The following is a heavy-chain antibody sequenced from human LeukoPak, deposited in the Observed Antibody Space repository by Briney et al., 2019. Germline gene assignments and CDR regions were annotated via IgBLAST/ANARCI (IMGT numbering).Heavy chain of an antibody. Sequence: GGSLRLSCAASGFTVSSNYMSWVRLAPGKGLEWVSLIYQSGNTYYADSVKGRFTISRDNSKNTLYLQMNSLRAEDTAVYYCASPTSGQSFDIWGQGTMVTVSS. CDR2: IYQSGNT. CDR1: GFTVSSNY. V-gene: IGHV3-53*01. CDR3: ASPTSGQSFDI. D-gene: IGHD6-19*01. J-gene: IGHJ3*02.